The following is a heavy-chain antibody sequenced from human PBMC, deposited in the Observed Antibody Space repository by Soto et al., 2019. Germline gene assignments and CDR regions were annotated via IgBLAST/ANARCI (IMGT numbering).Heavy chain of an antibody. Sequence: VASVKVSCKVSVYTLTELSMHWVRQAPGKGLEWMGGFDPEDGETIYAQKFQGRVTMTEDTSTDTAYMELSSLRSEDTAVYYCATGISGSYTFNLWGQGTLVTVSS. CDR3: ATGISGSYTFNL. CDR1: VYTLTELS. D-gene: IGHD1-26*01. CDR2: FDPEDGET. V-gene: IGHV1-24*01. J-gene: IGHJ4*02.